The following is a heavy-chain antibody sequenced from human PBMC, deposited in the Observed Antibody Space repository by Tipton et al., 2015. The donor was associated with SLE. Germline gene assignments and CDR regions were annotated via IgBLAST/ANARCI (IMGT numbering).Heavy chain of an antibody. V-gene: IGHV4-39*07. J-gene: IGHJ2*01. CDR3: ARVGEPNHYDFWSGYHYWYFDL. CDR1: GGSISSSSYY. D-gene: IGHD3-3*01. Sequence: TLSLTCTVSGGSISSSSYYWGWIRQPPGKGLEWIGGIYYSGSTYYNPSLKSRVTISVDTSKNQFSLKLSSVTAADTAVYYCARVGEPNHYDFWSGYHYWYFDLWGRGTLVTVSS. CDR2: IYYSGST.